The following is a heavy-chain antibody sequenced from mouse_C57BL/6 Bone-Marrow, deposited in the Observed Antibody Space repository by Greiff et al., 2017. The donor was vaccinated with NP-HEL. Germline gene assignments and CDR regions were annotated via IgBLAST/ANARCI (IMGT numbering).Heavy chain of an antibody. V-gene: IGHV4-1*01. CDR1: GIDFSRYW. D-gene: IGHD1-1*01. Sequence: EVQLQQSGGGLVQPGGSLKLSCAASGIDFSRYWMSWVRRAPGKGLEWIGEINPDSSTINYAPSLKDKFIISRDNAKNTLDLQMSKVRSEDTALYYCAKKFAHYYGSLYYAMDYWGQGTSVTVSS. CDR3: AKKFAHYYGSLYYAMDY. CDR2: INPDSSTI. J-gene: IGHJ4*01.